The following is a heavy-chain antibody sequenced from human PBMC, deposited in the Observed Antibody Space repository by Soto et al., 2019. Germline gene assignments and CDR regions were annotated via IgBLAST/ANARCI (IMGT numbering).Heavy chain of an antibody. CDR3: ARVSFSYGSGSQHAYYYGTDV. V-gene: IGHV1-18*01. Sequence: ASVKVSCKASGYTFASYGISWVRQAPGQGLEWMGWISAYNGNTNYAQKLQGRVTMTTDTSTSTAYMELRSLRSDDTAVYYCARVSFSYGSGSQHAYYYGTDVRGHATTVPVS. CDR1: GYTFASYG. CDR2: ISAYNGNT. J-gene: IGHJ6*02. D-gene: IGHD3-10*01.